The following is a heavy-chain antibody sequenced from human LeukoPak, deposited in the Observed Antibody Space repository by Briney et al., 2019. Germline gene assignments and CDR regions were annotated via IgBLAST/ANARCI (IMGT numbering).Heavy chain of an antibody. V-gene: IGHV4-30-4*01. D-gene: IGHD3-16*02. Sequence: PSETLSLTCTVSGGSISSGGYYWSWIRQPPGKGLEWIGYIYYSGSTYYNPSLKSRVTISVDTSKNQFSLKLSCVTAADTAVYYCARSGELSLWFDPWGQGTLVTVSS. CDR2: IYYSGST. J-gene: IGHJ5*02. CDR1: GGSISSGGYY. CDR3: ARSGELSLWFDP.